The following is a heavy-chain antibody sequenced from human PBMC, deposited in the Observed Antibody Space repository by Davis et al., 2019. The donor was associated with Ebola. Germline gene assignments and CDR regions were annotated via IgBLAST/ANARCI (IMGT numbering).Heavy chain of an antibody. CDR2: IYYSRST. D-gene: IGHD6-25*01. Sequence: MPSETLSLTCTVSGGSISSRSYYWGWIRQPPGKGLEWIGSIYYSRSTYYNPSLESRVTISVDTSKNQFSLKLSSVTAADTAVYYCVGRPEYGSGRGAFDIWGQGTMVTVSS. CDR3: VGRPEYGSGRGAFDI. J-gene: IGHJ3*02. CDR1: GGSISSRSYY. V-gene: IGHV4-39*01.